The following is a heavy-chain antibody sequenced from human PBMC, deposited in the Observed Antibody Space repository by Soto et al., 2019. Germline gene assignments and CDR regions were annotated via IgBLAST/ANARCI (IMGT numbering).Heavy chain of an antibody. CDR3: ARDIRPRYCRGGSRATFGDYGMDV. V-gene: IGHV1-46*01. D-gene: IGHD2-15*01. J-gene: IGHJ6*02. CDR2: INPSGGST. CDR1: GYTFTRSY. Sequence: DSVQVSCKASGYTFTRSYMHWVRQAPGQGLEWMGIINPSGGSTSYAQKFQGRVTMTRDTSTSTVYMELSSLRSEDTAVYYCARDIRPRYCRGGSRATFGDYGMDVRG.